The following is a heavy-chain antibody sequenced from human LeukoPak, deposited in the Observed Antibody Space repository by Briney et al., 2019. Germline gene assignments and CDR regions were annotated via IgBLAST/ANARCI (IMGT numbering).Heavy chain of an antibody. V-gene: IGHV1-69*04. CDR1: GGTSNSHA. CDR3: ATTNDGGGYQWGDFFDF. CDR2: IIPNLGTT. J-gene: IGHJ4*02. D-gene: IGHD3-22*01. Sequence: PGASVKVSCKASGGTSNSHAISWVRQAPGQGLEWMGSIIPNLGTTNRAQNFQDRVTLTADKSTNTAYMELTSLTSDDTAVYYCATTNDGGGYQWGDFFDFWGQGTLVTVSS.